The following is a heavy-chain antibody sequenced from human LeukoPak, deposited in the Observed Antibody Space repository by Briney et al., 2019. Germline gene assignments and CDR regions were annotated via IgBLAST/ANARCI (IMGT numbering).Heavy chain of an antibody. CDR2: VIYSGGST. CDR1: GFTFSSYA. V-gene: IGHV3-23*01. Sequence: GGSLRLSCAAYGFTFSSYAMSWVRQAPGKGLEWVSAVIYSGGSTYYADSVKGRFTISRDNSKNTLYLQMNSLRAEDTAVYYCAKVAGGPVAGHFDYWGKGTLVTVSS. J-gene: IGHJ4*02. D-gene: IGHD6-19*01. CDR3: AKVAGGPVAGHFDY.